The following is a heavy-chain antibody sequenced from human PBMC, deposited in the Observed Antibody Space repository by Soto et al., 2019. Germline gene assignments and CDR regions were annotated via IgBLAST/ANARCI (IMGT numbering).Heavy chain of an antibody. Sequence: SETLSLTCTVSGGSISSGSYYCSWSRQPPGKGLEWIGYIYYSGSTDYNPSLKSRVTISVETSKNQFSMKLSSVTAAETAVYYCGRATYYYDSSGFDYWGQGTLVTVSS. CDR1: GGSISSGSYY. V-gene: IGHV4-61*01. D-gene: IGHD3-22*01. CDR3: GRATYYYDSSGFDY. J-gene: IGHJ4*02. CDR2: IYYSGST.